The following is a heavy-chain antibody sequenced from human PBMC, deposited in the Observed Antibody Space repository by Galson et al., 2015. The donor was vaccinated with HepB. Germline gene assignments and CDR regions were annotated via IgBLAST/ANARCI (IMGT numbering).Heavy chain of an antibody. D-gene: IGHD2-2*01. CDR2: IIPIFGTA. V-gene: IGHV1-69*06. Sequence: SVKVSCKASGGTFSSYAISWVRQAPGQGLEWMGGIIPIFGTANYAQKFQGRVTITADKSTSTAYMELSSLRSEDTAVYYCARVSSSFDEDIVVVPAALRGMDVWGQGTTVTVSS. J-gene: IGHJ6*02. CDR1: GGTFSSYA. CDR3: ARVSSSFDEDIVVVPAALRGMDV.